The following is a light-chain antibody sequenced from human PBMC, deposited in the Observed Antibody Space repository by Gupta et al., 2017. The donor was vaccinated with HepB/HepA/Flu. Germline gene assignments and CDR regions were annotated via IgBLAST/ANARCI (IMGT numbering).Light chain of an antibody. CDR3: QQYYKTTLT. CDR1: QSVFYSSNNKNY. V-gene: IGKV4-1*01. Sequence: DFVMTQSPDSLAVSLGERATINCKSSQSVFYSSNNKNYLAWYQQKPGQPPKLLIFWASTRESGVSDRCSGSGSGTDVTLTISSLQAEDVAVYYCQQYYKTTLTFGGGTKVEIK. CDR2: WAS. J-gene: IGKJ4*01.